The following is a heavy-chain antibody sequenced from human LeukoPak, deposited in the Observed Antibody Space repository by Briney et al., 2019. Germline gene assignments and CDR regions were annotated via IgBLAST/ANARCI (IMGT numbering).Heavy chain of an antibody. CDR2: ISGSGGST. Sequence: GGSLRLSCAASGFTFTSYALSGVRQAPGKGLEWGSSISGSGGSTYYADSVEGRFTISRDNSKNTLYVQMNSLRAEDTALYYCAKDLPNPATSRHFQYWGQGTLVTVSS. CDR1: GFTFTSYA. D-gene: IGHD1-26*01. J-gene: IGHJ1*01. CDR3: AKDLPNPATSRHFQY. V-gene: IGHV3-23*01.